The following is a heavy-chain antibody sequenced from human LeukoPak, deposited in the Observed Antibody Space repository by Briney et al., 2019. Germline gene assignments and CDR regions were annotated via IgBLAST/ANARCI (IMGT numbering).Heavy chain of an antibody. V-gene: IGHV4-34*08. CDR1: GFTFSNYW. D-gene: IGHD3-10*01. CDR3: ILGGKLDY. J-gene: IGHJ4*02. Sequence: GSLRLSCAVSGFTFSNYWMSWVRQPPGKGLEWIGGIYHTGITHYNPSLKSRVTISVDTSKNQLSLRLSSVTAADTAVYYCILGGKLDYWGQGILVTVSS. CDR2: IYHTGIT.